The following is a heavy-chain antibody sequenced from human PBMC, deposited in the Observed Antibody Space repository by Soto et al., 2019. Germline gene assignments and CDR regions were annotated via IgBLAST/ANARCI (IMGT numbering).Heavy chain of an antibody. J-gene: IGHJ6*03. CDR1: GFNFENYA. CDR2: ISWNSGQL. Sequence: EVLLVESGGGLVQPDRPLRLSCEASGFNFENYAMHWVRQAPGKCLEWVSAISWNSGQLDYAGSVRGRFTISRDNGKNSLYLEMNSLRPDDTALYFCAKDKSTGEYSYYRYMDVWGRGTTVIVSS. CDR3: AKDKSTGEYSYYRYMDV. V-gene: IGHV3-9*01. D-gene: IGHD4-17*01.